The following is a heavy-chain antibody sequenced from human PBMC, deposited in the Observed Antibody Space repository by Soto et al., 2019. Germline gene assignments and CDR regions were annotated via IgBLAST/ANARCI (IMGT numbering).Heavy chain of an antibody. J-gene: IGHJ4*02. CDR2: ISAYNGNT. Sequence: GASVKVSCKASGYTFTSYGISWVRQAPGQGLEWKGWISAYNGNTNYAQKLQGRVTMTTDTSTSTAYMELRSLRSDDTAVYYCARDSIVVVAAYYFDYWGQGTLVTVSA. D-gene: IGHD2-15*01. CDR3: ARDSIVVVAAYYFDY. CDR1: GYTFTSYG. V-gene: IGHV1-18*01.